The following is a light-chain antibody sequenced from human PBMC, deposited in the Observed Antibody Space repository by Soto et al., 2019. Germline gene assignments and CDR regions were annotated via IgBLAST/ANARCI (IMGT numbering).Light chain of an antibody. CDR2: GTS. CDR3: QQYGGSPLFT. CDR1: QRVSSTQ. Sequence: ENEMTQSPGTLSLSPGERATLSCRASQRVSSTQVAWYQQKPGQAPRLLIYGTSIRATGIPDRFRGSGSGTDVTLTIGSLEPEDFAVYYCQQYGGSPLFTFGPGTKVEI. V-gene: IGKV3-20*01. J-gene: IGKJ3*01.